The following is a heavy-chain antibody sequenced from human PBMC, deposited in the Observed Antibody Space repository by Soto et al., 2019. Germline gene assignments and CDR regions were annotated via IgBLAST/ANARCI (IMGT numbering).Heavy chain of an antibody. CDR2: IIPIFGTA. CDR1: GCTFSIYA. V-gene: IGHV1-69*13. Sequence: SSVKVSCKASGCTFSIYAISWVRQAPGQGLEWMGGIIPIFGTANYAQKFQGRVTITADESTSTAYMELSSLRSEDTAVYYCAREVPVLGYRYGPYDAFYIWGQGTMVTVSS. D-gene: IGHD5-18*01. J-gene: IGHJ3*02. CDR3: AREVPVLGYRYGPYDAFYI.